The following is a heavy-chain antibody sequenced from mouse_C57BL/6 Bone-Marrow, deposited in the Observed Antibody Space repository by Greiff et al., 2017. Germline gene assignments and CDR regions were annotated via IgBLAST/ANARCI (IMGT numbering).Heavy chain of an antibody. CDR1: GYTFTSYW. CDR3: AREGYGYVLFAY. J-gene: IGHJ3*01. CDR2: IDPSASYT. D-gene: IGHD2-2*01. Sequence: QVQLQQPGAELVMPGASVKLSCKASGYTFTSYWMHWVKQRPGQGLEWIGEIDPSASYTNYNQKFKGKSTLTVDKSSSTAYMQLSSLTSEDSAVYYCAREGYGYVLFAYWGQGTLVTVSA. V-gene: IGHV1-69*01.